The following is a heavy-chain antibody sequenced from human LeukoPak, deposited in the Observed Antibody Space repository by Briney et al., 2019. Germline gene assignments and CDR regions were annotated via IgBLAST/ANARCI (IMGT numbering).Heavy chain of an antibody. CDR1: GFTFSSYA. J-gene: IGHJ3*02. CDR2: ISYDGSNK. Sequence: GGSLRLSCAASGFTFSSYAMHWVRQAPGNGLEWVAVISYDGSNKYYADSVKGRFTISRDNSKNTLYLQMNSLRAEDTAMYYCAKEYYAFWSGGGVGAFDIWGQGTMVTVSS. V-gene: IGHV3-30*04. CDR3: AKEYYAFWSGGGVGAFDI. D-gene: IGHD3-3*01.